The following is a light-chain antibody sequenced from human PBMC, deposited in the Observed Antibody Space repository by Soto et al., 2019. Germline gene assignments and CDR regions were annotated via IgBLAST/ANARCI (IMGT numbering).Light chain of an antibody. CDR3: QQYNSYSWT. CDR1: QSISSW. CDR2: DAS. V-gene: IGKV1-5*01. Sequence: DIQMTQSPSTLSASVGYRVTITCRASQSISSWLAWYQQKPGKAPKLLIYDASSLESGVPSRFSGSGSGTEFTLTISSLQPDDFATYYCQQYNSYSWTFGQGTKVE. J-gene: IGKJ1*01.